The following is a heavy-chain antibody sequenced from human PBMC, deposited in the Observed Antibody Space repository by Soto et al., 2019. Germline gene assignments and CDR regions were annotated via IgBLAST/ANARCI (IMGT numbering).Heavy chain of an antibody. J-gene: IGHJ3*02. CDR2: ISSTSGYI. V-gene: IGHV3-21*01. Sequence: EVQLVESGGGLVKPGGSLRLSCAASGCTFSRYSMSWVRQAPGKGLEWVSSISSTSGYIYYADSVQGRFTISRDNAKNSLYLQMTGLRAEDTAVYYCAGDPSSGLNYAFYIWGHGTMGTVSS. CDR1: GCTFSRYS. CDR3: AGDPSSGLNYAFYI. D-gene: IGHD3-10*01.